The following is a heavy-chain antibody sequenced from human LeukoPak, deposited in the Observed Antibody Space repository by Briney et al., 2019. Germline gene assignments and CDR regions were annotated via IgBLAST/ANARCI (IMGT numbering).Heavy chain of an antibody. J-gene: IGHJ4*02. CDR2: MNPNSGNT. V-gene: IGHV1-8*01. Sequence: ASVKVSCKASGYTFTSYDINWVRQATGQGLEWMGWMNPNSGNTGYAQKFQGRVTMTRNTSISTAYMELSSLRSEDTAVYYCARGRGGYYYDSNGYYYYFDYWGQGTLVTVSS. D-gene: IGHD3-22*01. CDR3: ARGRGGYYYDSNGYYYYFDY. CDR1: GYTFTSYD.